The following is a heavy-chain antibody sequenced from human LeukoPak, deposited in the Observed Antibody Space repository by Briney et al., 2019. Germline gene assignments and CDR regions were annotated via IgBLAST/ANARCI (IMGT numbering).Heavy chain of an antibody. J-gene: IGHJ5*02. CDR3: ARDSGVRFDP. CDR2: IYYSGST. D-gene: IGHD2-2*01. Sequence: SATLSLTCTVSGGSISSYYWSWIRQPPGKGLEWIGYIYYSGSTNYNPSLKSRVTISVDTSKNQFSLKLSSVTAADTAVYYCARDSGVRFDPWGQGTLVTVSS. CDR1: GGSISSYY. V-gene: IGHV4-59*01.